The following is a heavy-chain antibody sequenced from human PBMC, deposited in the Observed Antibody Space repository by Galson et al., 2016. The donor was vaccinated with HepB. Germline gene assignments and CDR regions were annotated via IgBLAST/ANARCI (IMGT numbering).Heavy chain of an antibody. J-gene: IGHJ4*02. CDR2: INSDGSST. CDR3: ARDRRGSGWYIDY. V-gene: IGHV3-74*01. CDR1: GFTFSSYW. Sequence: SLRLSCAASGFTFSSYWMHWVRQAPGKGLVWVARINSDGSSTGYADSVKGRFTISRDNAKNSLFLQMNSLRAEDTAVYYCARDRRGSGWYIDYWGQGTLVTVSS. D-gene: IGHD6-19*01.